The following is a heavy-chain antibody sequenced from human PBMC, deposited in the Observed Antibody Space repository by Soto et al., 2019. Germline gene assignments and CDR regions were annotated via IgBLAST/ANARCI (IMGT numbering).Heavy chain of an antibody. J-gene: IGHJ6*03. CDR1: GGSFSGYY. CDR2: INHSGST. Sequence: SETLSLTCAVYGGSFSGYYWSWIRQPPGKGLEWIGEINHSGSTNYNPSLKSRVTISVDTSKNQFSLKLSSVTAADTAVYYCARVGSYLTYGIAAAGAYYYYMDVWGKGTTVTVSS. D-gene: IGHD6-13*01. V-gene: IGHV4-34*01. CDR3: ARVGSYLTYGIAAAGAYYYYMDV.